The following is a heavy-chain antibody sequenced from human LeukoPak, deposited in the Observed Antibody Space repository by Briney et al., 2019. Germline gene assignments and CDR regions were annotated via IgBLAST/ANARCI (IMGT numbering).Heavy chain of an antibody. D-gene: IGHD3-10*01. CDR3: AREGKAWGSGSYRSHGMDV. CDR1: GGSISCHNYY. CDR2: ISYSGTT. V-gene: IGHV4-30-4*08. J-gene: IGHJ6*02. Sequence: SETLSLTCTVSGGSISCHNYYWSWFRQPPGKGLECIAYISYSGTTYYNPSLKSRVTISGDMSANQFPLKLSSVTAADMAVYYCAREGKAWGSGSYRSHGMDVWGQGTTVTVSS.